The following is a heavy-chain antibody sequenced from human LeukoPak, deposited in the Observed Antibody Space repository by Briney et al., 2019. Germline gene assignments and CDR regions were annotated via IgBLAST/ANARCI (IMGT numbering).Heavy chain of an antibody. CDR2: IYYSGST. Sequence: SETLSLTCTMSGGSFSSDYWNWIRQPPGKGLEWIGYIYYSGSTNYNPSLNSRVTISVDTSKNQFSLKLNSVTAADTAVYYCARGDSSWPYYFDCWGQGTLVTVS. V-gene: IGHV4-59*01. J-gene: IGHJ4*02. D-gene: IGHD6-13*01. CDR1: GGSFSSDY. CDR3: ARGDSSWPYYFDC.